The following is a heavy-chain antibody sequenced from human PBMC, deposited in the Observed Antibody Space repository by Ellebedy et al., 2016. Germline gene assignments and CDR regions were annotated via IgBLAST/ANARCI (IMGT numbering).Heavy chain of an antibody. V-gene: IGHV3-23*01. CDR2: ISGSGGST. Sequence: GESLKISXAASGFTFSDYYMSWFRQAPGKGLEWVSAISGSGGSTYYADSVKGRFTISRDNSKNTLYLQMNSLRAEDTAVYYCAKVRYSYAFDYWGQGTLVTVSS. J-gene: IGHJ4*02. D-gene: IGHD5-18*01. CDR1: GFTFSDYY. CDR3: AKVRYSYAFDY.